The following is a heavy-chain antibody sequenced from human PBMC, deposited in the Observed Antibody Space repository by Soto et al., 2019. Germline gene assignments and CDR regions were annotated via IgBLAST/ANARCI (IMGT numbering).Heavy chain of an antibody. CDR1: GVAFSSYD. J-gene: IGHJ5*02. Sequence: GRALRGSSAAPGVAFSSYDMSWVRQAPGKGLDWISAISCSGGSTYYAASVKDRSTISRDNSKNTLYLQMNSLRAEDTAVYYCAKAGGYCSSTSCYSWFDPWGQGTLVTVSS. CDR2: ISCSGGST. D-gene: IGHD2-2*02. V-gene: IGHV3-23*01. CDR3: AKAGGYCSSTSCYSWFDP.